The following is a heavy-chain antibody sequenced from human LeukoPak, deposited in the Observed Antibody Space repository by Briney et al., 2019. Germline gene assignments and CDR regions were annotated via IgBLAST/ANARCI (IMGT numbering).Heavy chain of an antibody. CDR2: IYYSGST. Sequence: SETLSLTCTVSGGSISSGDYYWSWIRQPPGKGLEWIGYIYYSGSTYYNPSLKSRVTISVDTSKNQFSLRLSSVTAADTAVYYCARGCSIAAAGIPFDYWGQGTLVTVSS. CDR3: ARGCSIAAAGIPFDY. V-gene: IGHV4-30-4*02. D-gene: IGHD6-13*01. J-gene: IGHJ4*02. CDR1: GGSISSGDYY.